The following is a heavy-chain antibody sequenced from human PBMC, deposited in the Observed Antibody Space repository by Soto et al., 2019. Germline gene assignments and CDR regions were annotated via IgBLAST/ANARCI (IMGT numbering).Heavy chain of an antibody. Sequence: GASVKVSCKASGYTFTSYYMHWVRQAPGQGLEWMGIINPSGGSTSYAQKFQGRVTMTRDTSTSTVYMELSSLRSEDTAVYYCARDGEYYDILTGYYPSIWFDPWGQGTLVTVSS. V-gene: IGHV1-46*03. CDR1: GYTFTSYY. D-gene: IGHD3-9*01. CDR3: ARDGEYYDILTGYYPSIWFDP. J-gene: IGHJ5*02. CDR2: INPSGGST.